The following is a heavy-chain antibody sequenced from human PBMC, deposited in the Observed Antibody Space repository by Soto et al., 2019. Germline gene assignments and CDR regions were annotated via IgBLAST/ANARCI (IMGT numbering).Heavy chain of an antibody. Sequence: QVQLQESGPGLVKPSQTLSLTCTVSGGSISSGDYYWSWIRQPPGKGLEWIGYIYSSGTTYYNPSLKSRVTISVDTSKNQFSLKLTSVTAADTAVYYCARDPAEYQRYYYGMDVWGQGTTVTVSS. CDR3: ARDPAEYQRYYYGMDV. CDR2: IYSSGTT. J-gene: IGHJ6*02. V-gene: IGHV4-30-4*01. D-gene: IGHD2-2*01. CDR1: GGSISSGDYY.